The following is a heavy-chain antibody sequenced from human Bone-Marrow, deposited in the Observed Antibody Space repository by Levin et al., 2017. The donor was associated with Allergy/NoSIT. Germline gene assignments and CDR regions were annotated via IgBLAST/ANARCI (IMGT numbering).Heavy chain of an antibody. V-gene: IGHV3-7*01. CDR2: TKQDGSEK. CDR1: GFTFSNFW. Sequence: PGGSLRLSCAASGFTFSNFWMTWVRQAPGKGLEWVATTKQDGSEKKYVDSVKGRFTISRDNAKNSLYLQLNSLRAEDTAAYYCARSLSVSYWGQGALVTVSS. CDR3: ARSLSVSY. J-gene: IGHJ4*02. D-gene: IGHD2-15*01.